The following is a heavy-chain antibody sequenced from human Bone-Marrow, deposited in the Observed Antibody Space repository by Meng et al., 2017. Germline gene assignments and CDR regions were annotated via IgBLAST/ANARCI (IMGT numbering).Heavy chain of an antibody. D-gene: IGHD6-19*01. CDR3: ARGPVIPVAGLPLGYFEY. V-gene: IGHV5-51*01. J-gene: IGHJ4*02. Sequence: GESLKISCKGSGYRFTSYWIGWVRLMPGKGLEWMGIIYPDESKSIYSSSFQGQFTISADKSISTPYLHLNSLKASDTAIYYCARGPVIPVAGLPLGYFEYWGRGTMVTVSS. CDR1: GYRFTSYW. CDR2: IYPDESKS.